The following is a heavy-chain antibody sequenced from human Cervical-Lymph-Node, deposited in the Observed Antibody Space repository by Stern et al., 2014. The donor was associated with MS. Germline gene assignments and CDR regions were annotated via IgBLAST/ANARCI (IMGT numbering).Heavy chain of an antibody. J-gene: IGHJ4*02. V-gene: IGHV1-46*01. Sequence: QVQLVQSGAEVKKPGASVKVSCKAFGYTFTSNKMHWVRQAPGQGLEWMGIINPGGGSTRYAQKLQGRVTMTRDTSTSTVYMELTSLRSEDTAVYSCARDNGGWSVDSWGKGTLVIVSS. D-gene: IGHD6-19*01. CDR3: ARDNGGWSVDS. CDR2: INPGGGST. CDR1: GYTFTSNK.